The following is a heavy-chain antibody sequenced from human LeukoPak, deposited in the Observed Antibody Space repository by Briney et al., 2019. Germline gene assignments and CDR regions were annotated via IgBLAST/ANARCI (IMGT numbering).Heavy chain of an antibody. CDR3: AREDSYYYGSGSYPFDY. Sequence: GGSLRLSCAASGFTFSSYSINWVRQAPGKGLEWVSCVSSTSSFIYYADSVKGRFTISRDNAKNSLYLQMNSLRAEDTAVYYCAREDSYYYGSGSYPFDYWGQGTLATVSS. CDR1: GFTFSSYS. D-gene: IGHD3-10*01. CDR2: VSSTSSFI. J-gene: IGHJ4*02. V-gene: IGHV3-21*01.